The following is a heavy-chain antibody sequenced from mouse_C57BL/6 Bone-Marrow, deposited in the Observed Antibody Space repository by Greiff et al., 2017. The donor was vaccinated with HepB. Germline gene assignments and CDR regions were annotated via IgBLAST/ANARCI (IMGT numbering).Heavy chain of an antibody. CDR1: GFNIKDYY. J-gene: IGHJ4*01. CDR2: IDPEDGDT. V-gene: IGHV14-2*01. Sequence: EVQLQQSGAELVKPGASVKLSCTASGFNIKDYYMHWVKQRTEQGLEWIGRIDPEDGDTKYAPKFQGKASITADTSSNTAYLQLSSLTSEDTAVYYCASNPFDGYYVGYYAMDYWGQGTSVTVSS. D-gene: IGHD2-3*01. CDR3: ASNPFDGYYVGYYAMDY.